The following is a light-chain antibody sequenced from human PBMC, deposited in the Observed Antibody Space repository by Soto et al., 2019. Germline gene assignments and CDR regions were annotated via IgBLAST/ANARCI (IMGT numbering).Light chain of an antibody. CDR3: QQYGRSPLMYT. V-gene: IGKV3-20*01. CDR1: QSITSNF. Sequence: EIVLTQSPGTLSLSPGERATLSCRASQSITSNFLAWYQQKPGQAPRLLIYGASTRAAGVPDRFSGSASGTDFSLTSTRLEPEDFAVYYCQQYGRSPLMYTFGQGTKLGV. J-gene: IGKJ2*01. CDR2: GAS.